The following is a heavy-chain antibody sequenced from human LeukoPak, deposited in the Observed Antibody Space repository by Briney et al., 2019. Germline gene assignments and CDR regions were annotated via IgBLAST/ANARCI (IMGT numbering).Heavy chain of an antibody. D-gene: IGHD3-10*01. J-gene: IGHJ3*02. CDR3: ALPSGPYAFDI. Sequence: SETLSLTCAVSGGSISSSNWWSWVRQPPGKGLEWIGEIYHSGSTNCNPSLKSRVTISVDKSKNQFSLKLSSVTAADTAVYYCALPSGPYAFDIWGQGTMVTVSS. CDR2: IYHSGST. CDR1: GGSISSSNW. V-gene: IGHV4-4*02.